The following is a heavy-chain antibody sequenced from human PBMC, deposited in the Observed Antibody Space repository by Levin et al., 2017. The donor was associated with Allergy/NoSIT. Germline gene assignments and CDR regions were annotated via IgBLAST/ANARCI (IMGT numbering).Heavy chain of an antibody. CDR3: AIGVVVVFDFDV. Sequence: GESLKISCAASGFVFTNYPIHWVRQGPGKGLECVAAIRESGARTYYADSVKGRFTISRDNSEKIVYLQMNSLRAEDTALYYCAIGVVVVFDFDVWGQGTMVTVYS. J-gene: IGHJ3*01. CDR1: GFVFTNYP. CDR2: IRESGART. V-gene: IGHV3-23*01. D-gene: IGHD2-21*01.